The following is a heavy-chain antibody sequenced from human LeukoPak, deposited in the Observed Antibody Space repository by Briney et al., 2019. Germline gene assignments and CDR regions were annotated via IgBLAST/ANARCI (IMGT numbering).Heavy chain of an antibody. CDR3: TRDMQGRRLYLVGSQND. CDR1: GFTFSSYD. J-gene: IGHJ4*02. Sequence: GGSLRLSCAASGFTFSSYDMSWVRQAPGKGLEWVSDISGSCGSTYYADSGQGRFPISRDNSKNTLYMQMNSLRAEDSALYYCTRDMQGRRLYLVGSQNDWGQGTLVTVSS. D-gene: IGHD1-26*01. V-gene: IGHV3-23*01. CDR2: ISGSCGST.